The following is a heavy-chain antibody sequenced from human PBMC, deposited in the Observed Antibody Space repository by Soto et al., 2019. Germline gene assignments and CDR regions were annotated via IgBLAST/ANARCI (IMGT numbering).Heavy chain of an antibody. V-gene: IGHV3-21*01. J-gene: IGHJ5*02. CDR1: GFTFSSYS. CDR3: ARELVGSSSESWFDP. Sequence: PGGSLRLSCAASGFTFSSYSMNWVRQAPGKGLEWVSSISSSSSYIYYADSVKGRFTISRDNAKNSLYLQMNSLRAEDTAVYYCARELVGSSSESWFDPWGQGTLVTVSS. CDR2: ISSSSSYI. D-gene: IGHD6-6*01.